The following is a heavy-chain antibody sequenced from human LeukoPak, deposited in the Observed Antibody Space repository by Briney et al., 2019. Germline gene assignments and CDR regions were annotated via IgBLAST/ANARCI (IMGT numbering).Heavy chain of an antibody. J-gene: IGHJ6*02. Sequence: GGSLRLSCAASGFTFSSYSMNWVRQAPGKGLEWVSSISSSSSYIYYADSVKGRFTISRDNAKNSLYLQMNSLRAEDTAVYYCARAGDAGDYYYGMDVWGQGTTVTVSS. V-gene: IGHV3-21*01. CDR3: ARAGDAGDYYYGMDV. D-gene: IGHD3-16*01. CDR2: ISSSSSYI. CDR1: GFTFSSYS.